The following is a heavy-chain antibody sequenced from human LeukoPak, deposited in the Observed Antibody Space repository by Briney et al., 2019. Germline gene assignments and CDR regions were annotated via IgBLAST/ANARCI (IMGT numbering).Heavy chain of an antibody. V-gene: IGHV1-2*02. CDR3: ARGYYYAGSDYYDYYGMDV. CDR1: GYTFTAYY. Sequence: ASVRVSCKASGYTFTAYYMHWVRQAPGQGLEWMGWIDPKSGGTNFAQKFQGRVTMTRDTSISTAYTELSRLRSDDTAVYYCARGYYYAGSDYYDYYGMDVWGQGTTVTVSS. CDR2: IDPKSGGT. J-gene: IGHJ6*02. D-gene: IGHD3-22*01.